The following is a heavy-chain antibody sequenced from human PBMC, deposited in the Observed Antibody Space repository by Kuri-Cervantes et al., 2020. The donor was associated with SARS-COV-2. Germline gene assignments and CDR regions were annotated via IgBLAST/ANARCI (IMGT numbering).Heavy chain of an antibody. Sequence: SQTLSLTCAVYDGSFSGYYWSWIRQPPGKGLEWIGEINHSGSTNYNPSLKSRVTISVDTSKNQFSLKPSSVTAADTAVYYCARDYYDILTGSLSLYGMDVWGQGTTVTVSS. CDR3: ARDYYDILTGSLSLYGMDV. CDR1: DGSFSGYY. V-gene: IGHV4-34*01. J-gene: IGHJ6*02. D-gene: IGHD3-9*01. CDR2: INHSGST.